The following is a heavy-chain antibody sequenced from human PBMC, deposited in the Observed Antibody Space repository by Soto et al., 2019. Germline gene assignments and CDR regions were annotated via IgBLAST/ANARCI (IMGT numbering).Heavy chain of an antibody. Sequence: SETLSLTCGVYGGSLSGYHWTWIRQPPGKGLEWIGEINHRGSANYNPSVKSRVTISVDTSKNQFSLKLNSVTAADTAVYYCAKNGQPPYYYYGLDVWGQGTKVTVSS. CDR2: INHRGSA. V-gene: IGHV4-34*01. D-gene: IGHD2-8*01. CDR1: GGSLSGYH. CDR3: AKNGQPPYYYYGLDV. J-gene: IGHJ6*02.